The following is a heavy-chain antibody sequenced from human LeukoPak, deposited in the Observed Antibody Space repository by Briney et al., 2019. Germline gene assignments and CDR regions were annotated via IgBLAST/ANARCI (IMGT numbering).Heavy chain of an antibody. CDR3: ARARGSVSVIIRTDY. V-gene: IGHV4-38-2*02. Sequence: KASETLSLTCTVSGYSISRGYYWGWIRQPPGKGLEWIGSIYHSGKTYYNPSLKSRVTISLDTSKNQFSLKLSSVTAADTAVYYCARARGSVSVIIRTDYWGQGTLVTVSS. CDR2: IYHSGKT. D-gene: IGHD3-9*01. CDR1: GYSISRGYY. J-gene: IGHJ4*02.